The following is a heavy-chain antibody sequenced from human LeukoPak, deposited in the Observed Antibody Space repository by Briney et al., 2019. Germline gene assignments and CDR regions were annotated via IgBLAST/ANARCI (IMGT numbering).Heavy chain of an antibody. CDR1: GFTFSSYA. CDR2: ISASGGST. V-gene: IGHV3-23*01. CDR3: AKDRGNYYGSGSYFPH. Sequence: GGSLRLSCAGSGFTFSSYAMSWVRQAPGKGLEWVSAISASGGSTYYADSVKGRFTISRDNSKNTMYLQMNSLRAEDTAVYYCAKDRGNYYGSGSYFPHWGQGTLVTVSS. J-gene: IGHJ4*02. D-gene: IGHD3-10*01.